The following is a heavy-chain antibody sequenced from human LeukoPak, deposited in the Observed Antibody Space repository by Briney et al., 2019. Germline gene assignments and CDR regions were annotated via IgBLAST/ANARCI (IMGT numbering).Heavy chain of an antibody. Sequence: GGSLRLSCAASGFTFSRYWMHWVRQAPGKGLVWVSRINSDGSTITYADSVKGRFTISRDNAKNTLYLQMNSLRPEDTAVYYCARVTVSSSEVIFDYWGQGSLVTVSS. CDR2: INSDGSTI. V-gene: IGHV3-74*01. D-gene: IGHD1-20*01. CDR1: GFTFSRYW. J-gene: IGHJ4*02. CDR3: ARVTVSSSEVIFDY.